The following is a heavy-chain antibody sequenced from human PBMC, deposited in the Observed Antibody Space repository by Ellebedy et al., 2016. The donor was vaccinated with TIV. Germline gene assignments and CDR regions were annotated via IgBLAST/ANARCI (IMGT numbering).Heavy chain of an antibody. CDR2: INQDGSVK. Sequence: GESLKISCAASGFSFRSTWMTWVRQAPGKGLEWVANINQDGSVKSHPDSVKGRFTISRDNARNSLYLQMNSLRAEDTAVYYCARDPEYGALDYWGQGTLVTVSS. CDR1: GFSFRSTW. D-gene: IGHD4-17*01. CDR3: ARDPEYGALDY. V-gene: IGHV3-7*01. J-gene: IGHJ4*02.